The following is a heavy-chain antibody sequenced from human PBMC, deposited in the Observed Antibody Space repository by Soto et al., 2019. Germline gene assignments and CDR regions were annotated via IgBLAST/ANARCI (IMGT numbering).Heavy chain of an antibody. D-gene: IGHD3-10*01. CDR1: GFTVSSNY. J-gene: IGHJ4*02. CDR2: IYSGGST. V-gene: IGHV3-53*05. CDR3: AKMNLHQLVRGGFDC. Sequence: GGSLRLSCAASGFTVSSNYMSWVRQAPGKGLEWVSVIYSGGSTYYADSVKGRFTISRDNSKNTVYLQMNSLRVEDTAVYYCAKMNLHQLVRGGFDCWAQRTLVTVSS.